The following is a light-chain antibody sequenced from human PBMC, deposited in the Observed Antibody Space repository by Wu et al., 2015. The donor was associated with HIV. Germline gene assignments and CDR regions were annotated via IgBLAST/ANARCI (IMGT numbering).Light chain of an antibody. J-gene: IGKJ1*01. Sequence: DIQMTQSPSSLSASVGDRVTITCRASQSISSYLNWYQQKPGKVPKVLIYAASSLQSGVPSRFRGSGSGTDFTLTISSLQPEDFATYYCQQSHSTPLTFGQGTKVEIK. V-gene: IGKV1-39*01. CDR3: QQSHSTPLT. CDR1: QSISSY. CDR2: AAS.